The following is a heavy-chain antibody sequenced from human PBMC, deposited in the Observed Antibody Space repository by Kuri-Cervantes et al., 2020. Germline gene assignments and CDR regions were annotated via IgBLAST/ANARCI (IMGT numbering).Heavy chain of an antibody. CDR1: GFIFDDYA. CDR2: ISWNSGSI. V-gene: IGHV3-9*01. CDR3: AKDSSGYYRDFDY. J-gene: IGHJ4*02. D-gene: IGHD3-22*01. Sequence: SLKISCTASGFIFDDYAMHWVRQAPGKGLEWVSGISWNSGSIGYADSVKGRFTISRDNAKNSLYLQMNSLRAEDTALYYCAKDSSGYYRDFDYWGQGTLVTVSS.